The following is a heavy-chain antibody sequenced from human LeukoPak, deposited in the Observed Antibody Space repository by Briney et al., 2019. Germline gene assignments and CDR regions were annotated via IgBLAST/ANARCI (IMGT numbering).Heavy chain of an antibody. CDR2: IIPIFGTA. Sequence: GASVKVSCKAPGYTFTGYYMHWVRQAPGQGLEWMGGIIPIFGTANYAQKFQGRVTITADESTSTAYMELSSLRSEDTAVYYCARDPIAVAGNGYMDVWGKGTTVTISS. D-gene: IGHD6-19*01. CDR1: GYTFTGYY. V-gene: IGHV1-69*13. CDR3: ARDPIAVAGNGYMDV. J-gene: IGHJ6*03.